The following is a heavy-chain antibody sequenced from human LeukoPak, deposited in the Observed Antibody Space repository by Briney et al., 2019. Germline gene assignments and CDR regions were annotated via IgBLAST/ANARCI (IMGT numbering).Heavy chain of an antibody. CDR2: ITSRSNNI. V-gene: IGHV3-21*06. J-gene: IGHJ6*03. CDR1: EFTFNDYT. D-gene: IGHD3-3*01. Sequence: SPGGSLRLSCGVSEFTFNDYTMDWVRQAPGKGLEWVSSITSRSNNIYYADSVQGRFTISRDNAKNLLFLQMNSLRAEDTAIYYCAREPDIRFSYMDVWGKGTTVIVPS. CDR3: AREPDIRFSYMDV.